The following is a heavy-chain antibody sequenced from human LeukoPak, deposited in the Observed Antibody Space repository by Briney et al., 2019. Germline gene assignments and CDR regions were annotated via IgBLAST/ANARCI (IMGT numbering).Heavy chain of an antibody. J-gene: IGHJ4*02. CDR1: GFTFSGSA. CDR2: IRSKAKSYAT. CDR3: SRQAACSGGSCDYPKLDF. D-gene: IGHD2-15*01. Sequence: GGSLRLSCAASGFTFSGSAMHWVRQASGKGLEWGGRIRSKAKSYATTYGASVKGRFTISRDDSKNTAYLQLNSLKTEDTAVYYCSRQAACSGGSCDYPKLDFWGQGTLVTVSS. V-gene: IGHV3-73*01.